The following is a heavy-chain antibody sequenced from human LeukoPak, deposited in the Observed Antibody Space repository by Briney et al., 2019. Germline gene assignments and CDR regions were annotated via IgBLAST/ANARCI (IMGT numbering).Heavy chain of an antibody. V-gene: IGHV3-21*01. D-gene: IGHD2-21*02. Sequence: GGSLRLSCAASGFTFSSYSMNWVRQAPGKGLEWVSSISSSSSFIYYADSVKGRFTISRDNAGNSLYLQMNSLRAEDTAVYYCARAIHIVVVTATPFDYWGQGTLVTVSS. CDR1: GFTFSSYS. CDR2: ISSSSSFI. J-gene: IGHJ4*02. CDR3: ARAIHIVVVTATPFDY.